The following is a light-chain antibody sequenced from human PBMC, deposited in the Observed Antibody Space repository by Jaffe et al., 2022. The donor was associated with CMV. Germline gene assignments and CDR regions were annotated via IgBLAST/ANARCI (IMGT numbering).Light chain of an antibody. CDR2: AAS. V-gene: IGKV1-12*01. CDR1: QNINTW. J-gene: IGKJ5*01. CDR3: QQSLTFPIT. Sequence: DIQMTQSPSSVSASVGDRVTITCRASQNINTWLAWYQQKPGKAPKILIYAASGLQGGVPSRFSGSGSGTDFTLTISSLQPEDFATYYCQQSLTFPITFGQGTRLEIK.